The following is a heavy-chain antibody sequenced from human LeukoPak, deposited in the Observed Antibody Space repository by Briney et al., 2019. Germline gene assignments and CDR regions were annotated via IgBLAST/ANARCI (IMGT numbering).Heavy chain of an antibody. CDR1: GFTFSSYG. V-gene: IGHV3-30*03. CDR2: ISYDGSNK. D-gene: IGHD1-20*01. Sequence: GGSLRLSCAASGFTFSSYGMHWVRQAPGKGLEGLAVISYDGSNKYYADSVKGRFTISRDNSKNTLYLQMNSLRAEDTAVYYCARESITGNGNDAFDIWGQGTMVTVSS. J-gene: IGHJ3*02. CDR3: ARESITGNGNDAFDI.